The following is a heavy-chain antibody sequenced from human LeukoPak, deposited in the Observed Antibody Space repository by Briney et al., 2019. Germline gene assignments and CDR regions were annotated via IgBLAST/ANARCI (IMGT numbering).Heavy chain of an antibody. CDR1: GYTFTGYC. CDR3: ARGGYDSSGYPLVFDY. J-gene: IGHJ4*02. D-gene: IGHD3-22*01. Sequence: ASVKVSCKASGYTFTGYCMHWVRQAPGQELEWMVWINPNSGGTNYAQKFQGRVTMTRDTSISTAYMELSRLRSDDTAVYYCARGGYDSSGYPLVFDYWGQGTLVTVSS. V-gene: IGHV1-2*02. CDR2: INPNSGGT.